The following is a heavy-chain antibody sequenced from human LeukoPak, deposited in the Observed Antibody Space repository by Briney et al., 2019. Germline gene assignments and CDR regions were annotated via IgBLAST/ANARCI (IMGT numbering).Heavy chain of an antibody. CDR2: ITNDGSKT. J-gene: IGHJ4*02. V-gene: IGHV3-74*01. Sequence: PGVSLRLPCAASGFSFGGYWMHWVRQAPGKGLSWVAGITNDGSKTGYADSVKGRLTISRDNAKNTLYLQMNSLRAEDTAVYYCARERNYYYFDYWGLGSLVTVSS. D-gene: IGHD3-10*01. CDR3: ARERNYYYFDY. CDR1: GFSFGGYW.